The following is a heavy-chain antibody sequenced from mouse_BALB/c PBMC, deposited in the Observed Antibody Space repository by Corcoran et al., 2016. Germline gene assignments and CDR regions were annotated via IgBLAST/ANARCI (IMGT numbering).Heavy chain of an antibody. CDR3: ARGYGSLAWFAY. Sequence: EVQLQQSGAELVKPGASVKLSCTASGFNIKDTYMHWVKQRPEQGLEWIGRIDPANGNTKYAPKFQGKATITADTSSNTAYLQLSSLTSEDTAVYYCARGYGSLAWFAYWGQGTLVTVSA. D-gene: IGHD1-1*01. V-gene: IGHV14-3*02. CDR1: GFNIKDTY. CDR2: IDPANGNT. J-gene: IGHJ3*01.